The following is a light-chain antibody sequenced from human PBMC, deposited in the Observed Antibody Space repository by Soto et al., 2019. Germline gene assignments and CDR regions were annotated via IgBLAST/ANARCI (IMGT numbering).Light chain of an antibody. CDR1: QTISSW. CDR2: DAS. J-gene: IGKJ1*01. Sequence: DIQMTQSPSTLSGSVGDRVTITCRASQTISSWLAWYQQKPGKAPKLLIYDASSLESGVPSRFSGSGSGTEFTLTISSLQPDDFATYYCQKYDNPPLTFGQGTKVDIK. CDR3: QKYDNPPLT. V-gene: IGKV1-5*01.